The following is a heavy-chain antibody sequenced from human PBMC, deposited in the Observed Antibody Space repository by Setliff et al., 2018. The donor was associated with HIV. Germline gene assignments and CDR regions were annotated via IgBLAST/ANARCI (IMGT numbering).Heavy chain of an antibody. CDR1: GGSISSSNW. D-gene: IGHD2-15*01. Sequence: SETLSLTCAVSGGSISSSNWWSWVRQPPGKGLEWIGEIYHGGSTNYNPSLKSRVTISVDTSKNQFSLKLSSVTAADTAVYYCARSLAYCSGGGCSSGNYYYMDVWGKGTTVTVSS. CDR3: ARSLAYCSGGGCSSGNYYYMDV. V-gene: IGHV4-4*02. J-gene: IGHJ6*03. CDR2: IYHGGST.